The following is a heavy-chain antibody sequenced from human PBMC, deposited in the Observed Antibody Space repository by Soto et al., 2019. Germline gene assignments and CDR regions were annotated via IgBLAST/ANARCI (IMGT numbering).Heavy chain of an antibody. CDR1: GFTFSSYG. J-gene: IGHJ4*02. V-gene: IGHV3-30*18. CDR2: ISYDGSNK. D-gene: IGHD3-22*01. Sequence: QVQLVESGGGVVQPGRSLRLSSAACGFTFSSYGMHWVRQAPGKGLEWVAVISYDGSNKYYADSVKGRFTISRDNSKNTLYLQMNSLRAEDTAVYYCAKDTYDSSGYIEYWGQGTLVTVSS. CDR3: AKDTYDSSGYIEY.